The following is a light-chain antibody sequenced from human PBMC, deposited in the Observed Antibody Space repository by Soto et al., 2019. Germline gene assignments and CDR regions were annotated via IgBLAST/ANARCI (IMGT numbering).Light chain of an antibody. CDR2: PAS. Sequence: DVQMTQSPSTLSASVGERVTITCRASQSISSLLACYQQKPGKAPKLLVYPASRLESGVPSRFSGTASGTEFTLTISSLQPDDFATYYLQQYNSYSSGTFGQGNKVNIK. CDR3: QQYNSYSSGT. J-gene: IGKJ1*01. CDR1: QSISSL. V-gene: IGKV1-5*03.